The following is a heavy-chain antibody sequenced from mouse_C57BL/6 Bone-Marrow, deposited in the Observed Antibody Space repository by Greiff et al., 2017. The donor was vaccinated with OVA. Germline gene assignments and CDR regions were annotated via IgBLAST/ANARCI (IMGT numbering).Heavy chain of an antibody. V-gene: IGHV1-62-2*01. CDR2: FYPGSGSI. Sequence: QVQLQQSGAELVKPGASVKLSCKASGYTFTEYTIHWVKQRSGQGLEWIGWFYPGSGSIKYNENFKDKATLTADKSSSTVYMELSRLTSEDSAVYFCARHEEGYYSNYVWFAYWGQGTLVTVSA. CDR3: ARHEEGYYSNYVWFAY. J-gene: IGHJ3*01. CDR1: GYTFTEYT. D-gene: IGHD2-5*01.